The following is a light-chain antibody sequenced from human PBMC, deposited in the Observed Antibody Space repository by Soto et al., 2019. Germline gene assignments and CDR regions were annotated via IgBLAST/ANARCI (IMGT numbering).Light chain of an antibody. CDR3: ISYTGSSTSYV. J-gene: IGLJ1*01. CDR2: GVS. V-gene: IGLV2-14*01. Sequence: ALTQPASVSGSPGQSITISCSGTRSDIGSYNYVAWYQQFPGKTPKILIYGVSNRPSGVSSRFPGSKSGNTASLTISGLQAEDEADYYCISYTGSSTSYVFGSGTKVTVL. CDR1: RSDIGSYNY.